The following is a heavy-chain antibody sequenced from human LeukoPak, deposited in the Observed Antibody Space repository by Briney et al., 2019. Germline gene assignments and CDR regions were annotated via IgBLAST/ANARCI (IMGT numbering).Heavy chain of an antibody. CDR1: GYTFTSYG. V-gene: IGHV1-18*01. Sequence: WASVKVSCKASGYTFTSYGISWVRQAPGQGLEWMGWISAYNGNTNYAQKLQGRVTMTTDTSTSTAYMELRSLRSDDTAVYYCARNAGYCSGGSCYFDYWGQGTLVTVSS. D-gene: IGHD2-15*01. CDR2: ISAYNGNT. J-gene: IGHJ4*02. CDR3: ARNAGYCSGGSCYFDY.